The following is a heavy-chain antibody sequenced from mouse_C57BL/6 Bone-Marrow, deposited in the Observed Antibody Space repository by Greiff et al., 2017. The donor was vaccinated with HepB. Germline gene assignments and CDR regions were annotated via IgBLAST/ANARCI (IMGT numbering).Heavy chain of an antibody. CDR3: ARQSYYYGSPLDY. CDR2: ISSGGSYT. V-gene: IGHV5-6*01. CDR1: GFTFSSYG. D-gene: IGHD1-1*01. J-gene: IGHJ2*01. Sequence: EVQLVESGGDLVKPGGSLKLSCAASGFTFSSYGMSWVRQTPDKRLEWVATISSGGSYTYYPDSVKGRFTISRDNAKNTLYLQMSSLKSEDTAMYYCARQSYYYGSPLDYWGQGTTLTVSS.